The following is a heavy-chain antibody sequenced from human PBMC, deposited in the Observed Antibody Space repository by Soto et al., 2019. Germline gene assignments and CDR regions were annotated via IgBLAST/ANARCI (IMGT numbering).Heavy chain of an antibody. D-gene: IGHD2-2*01. CDR2: IWFDGSKK. J-gene: IGHJ6*02. CDR3: ARDRLVPYGYGMDV. CDR1: GFTFRSYG. V-gene: IGHV3-33*01. Sequence: QMQLVESGGGVFQPGRSLRLSCAASGFTFRSYGIHWVRQAPGKGLEWVALIWFDGSKKYYVDSVKGRFGVSRDNSKTTLYLQMNSLRVEDTAVYYCARDRLVPYGYGMDVWGQGTTVTVSS.